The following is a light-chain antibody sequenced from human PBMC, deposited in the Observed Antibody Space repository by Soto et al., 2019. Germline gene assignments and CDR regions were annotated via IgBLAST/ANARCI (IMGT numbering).Light chain of an antibody. CDR3: AAWDDGLSGPV. Sequence: QSALTQPPSTSGTPGQRVTISCSGSSSNIGINYVYWYQQVPGAAPKLLIYSNNQRPSGVPDRFSGSKSGTSASLAISGLRSEDEADYYCAAWDDGLSGPVFGGGTQLTV. CDR2: SNN. V-gene: IGLV1-47*02. CDR1: SSNIGINY. J-gene: IGLJ3*02.